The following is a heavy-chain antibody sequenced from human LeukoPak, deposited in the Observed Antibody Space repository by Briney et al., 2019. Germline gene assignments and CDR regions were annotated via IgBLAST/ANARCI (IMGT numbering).Heavy chain of an antibody. Sequence: GGSLRLSCAASGFIFSNYYMGWVRQAPGKGLEWVANIQEDGSATYYVDSVKGRFTISRDNAKNSPDLQMNSLRAEDTAVYFCARRKEVQTTFDCWGQGTLVTVSS. CDR3: ARRKEVQTTFDC. CDR1: GFIFSNYY. D-gene: IGHD1-14*01. CDR2: IQEDGSAT. J-gene: IGHJ4*02. V-gene: IGHV3-7*01.